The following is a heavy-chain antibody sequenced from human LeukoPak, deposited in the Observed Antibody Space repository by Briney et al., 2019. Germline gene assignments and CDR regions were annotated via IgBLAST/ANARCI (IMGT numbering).Heavy chain of an antibody. CDR3: AKASMVRGVNSFDY. J-gene: IGHJ4*02. CDR2: ISYDGTNK. Sequence: PGGSLRLSCAASGFTFKGYGMHWVRQAPGKGLEWVAVISYDGTNKYYADSVKGRFTISRDTSKNTLYLQINSLRAEDTALYYCAKASMVRGVNSFDYWGQGTLVTVSS. D-gene: IGHD3-10*01. V-gene: IGHV3-30*18. CDR1: GFTFKGYG.